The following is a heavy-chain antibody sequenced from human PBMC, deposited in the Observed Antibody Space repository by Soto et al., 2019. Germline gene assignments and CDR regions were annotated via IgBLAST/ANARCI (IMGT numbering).Heavy chain of an antibody. J-gene: IGHJ5*02. CDR1: GFTFSSYG. CDR3: ARSGGYSEPFDP. Sequence: QVQLVESGGGVVQPGRSLRLSCAASGFTFSSYGMHWVRQAPGKGLEWVAVIWYDGSNKYYADSVKGRFTISRDNSKNTMYLQMNSLRAEDTAVYSCARSGGYSEPFDPWGQGTLITVSS. D-gene: IGHD3-22*01. V-gene: IGHV3-33*01. CDR2: IWYDGSNK.